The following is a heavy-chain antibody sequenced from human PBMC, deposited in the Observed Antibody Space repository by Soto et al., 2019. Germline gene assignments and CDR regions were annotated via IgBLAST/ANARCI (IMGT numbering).Heavy chain of an antibody. CDR1: GFTFNSYA. CDR3: ARDRPHCINTVCYSGSRYKYYGMDV. Sequence: QVQLVESGGGVVQPGRSLRLSCADSGFTFNSYAMHWVRQAPGKGLEWVAVISNDGRNKNYSDSVRGRFTISRDNSKSTLYLQMNSLRSEDTAMYYCARDRPHCINTVCYSGSRYKYYGMDVWGQGTTVTVSS. D-gene: IGHD2-8*01. V-gene: IGHV3-30*04. J-gene: IGHJ6*02. CDR2: ISNDGRNK.